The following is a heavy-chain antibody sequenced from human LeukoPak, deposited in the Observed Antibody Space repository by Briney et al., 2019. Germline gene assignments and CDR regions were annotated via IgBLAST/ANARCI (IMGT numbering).Heavy chain of an antibody. CDR3: ARSYYYGSGSYSDY. J-gene: IGHJ4*02. V-gene: IGHV3-43*02. D-gene: IGHD3-10*01. Sequence: PGASLRLSCAASGFTFDDYAMHWVRQGPGKSLEWVSLISGDASSTKYADSVKGRFTISRDNSKNTLHLQMNSLRAEDTAVYYCARSYYYGSGSYSDYWGQGTLVTVSS. CDR2: ISGDASST. CDR1: GFTFDDYA.